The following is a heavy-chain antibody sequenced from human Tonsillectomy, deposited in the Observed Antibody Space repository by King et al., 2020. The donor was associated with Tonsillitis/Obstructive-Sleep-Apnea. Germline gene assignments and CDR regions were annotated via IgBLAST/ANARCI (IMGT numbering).Heavy chain of an antibody. Sequence: VQLVESGAEVKKPGASVKVSCKASGYTFTSYYIHWVRQAPGQGLEWIGIINPSGGSTSYAQKFQGRVTMTRDTSTSTVYMELSSLRSEETAVYYCARDGSVATRPLDYWGQGTLVTVSS. CDR3: ARDGSVATRPLDY. CDR2: INPSGGST. CDR1: GYTFTSYY. V-gene: IGHV1-46*01. D-gene: IGHD6-6*01. J-gene: IGHJ4*02.